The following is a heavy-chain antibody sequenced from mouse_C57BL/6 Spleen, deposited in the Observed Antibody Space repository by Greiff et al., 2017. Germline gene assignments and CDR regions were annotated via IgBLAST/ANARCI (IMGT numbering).Heavy chain of an antibody. CDR3: ARQEGDYYYAMDY. V-gene: IGHV2-6-1*01. CDR2: IGSDGST. Sequence: VKLLESGPGLVAPSQSLSITCTVSGFSLTSYGVHWVRQPPGKGLEWLVVIGSDGSTTYNSALKSRLSISKDNSKGQVFLKMNSRQTDDTAMYYCARQEGDYYYAMDYWGQGTSVTVSS. CDR1: GFSLTSYG. J-gene: IGHJ4*01.